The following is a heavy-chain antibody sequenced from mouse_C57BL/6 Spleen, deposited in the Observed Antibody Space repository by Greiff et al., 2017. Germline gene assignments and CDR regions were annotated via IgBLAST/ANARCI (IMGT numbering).Heavy chain of an antibody. D-gene: IGHD2-2*01. J-gene: IGHJ4*01. CDR2: IHPNSGST. CDR1: GYTFTSYW. V-gene: IGHV1-64*01. CDR3: ASSWFPYAMDY. Sequence: QVQLQQPGAELVKPGASVQLSCKASGYTFTSYWMHWVKQRPGQGLEWIGMIHPNSGSTNYNEKFKSKATLTVDKSSSTAYMQLSSLTSDDSAVYYWASSWFPYAMDYWGQGTSVTVSS.